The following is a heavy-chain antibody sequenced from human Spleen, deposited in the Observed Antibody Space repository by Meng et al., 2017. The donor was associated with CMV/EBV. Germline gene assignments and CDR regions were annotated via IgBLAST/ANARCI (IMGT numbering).Heavy chain of an antibody. CDR3: ASTKISIFGVGTFETASYNWFDP. J-gene: IGHJ5*02. CDR2: VYHSGST. D-gene: IGHD3-3*01. Sequence: SETLSLTCTVSGGSVSNSNYYWSWIRQPPGKGLEWIGYVYHSGSTNYNPSLKSRVTISVDTSKNQFSLRLRSVTAADTAVYYCASTKISIFGVGTFETASYNWFDPWGQGTLVTVSS. V-gene: IGHV4-61*01. CDR1: GGSVSNSNYY.